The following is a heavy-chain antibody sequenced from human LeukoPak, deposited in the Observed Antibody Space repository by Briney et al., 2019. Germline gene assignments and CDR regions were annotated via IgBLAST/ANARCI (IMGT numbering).Heavy chain of an antibody. D-gene: IGHD2-15*01. V-gene: IGHV4-34*01. CDR1: GGSFSGYY. CDR3: ARGIGCSGGSCYSYWYFGL. Sequence: PSETLSLTCAVYGGSFSGYYWSWIRQPPGKGLEWIGEINHSGSTNYNPSLKSRVTISVDTSKNQFSLKLSSVTAADTAVYYCARGIGCSGGSCYSYWYFGLWGRGTLVTVSS. CDR2: INHSGST. J-gene: IGHJ2*01.